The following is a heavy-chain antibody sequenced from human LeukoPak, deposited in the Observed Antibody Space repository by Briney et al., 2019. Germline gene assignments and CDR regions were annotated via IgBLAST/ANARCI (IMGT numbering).Heavy chain of an antibody. Sequence: GGSLRLSCAASGFSFTNHAMHWVRKAPGKGLEWVAVVFHDGNTEYYVDSVKGRFTIARDNSLNTVYLQMNNLRPDDTADYYCARGERGFGDAFDLWGPGTVVTVSS. J-gene: IGHJ3*01. D-gene: IGHD3-10*01. CDR1: GFSFTNHA. CDR3: ARGERGFGDAFDL. V-gene: IGHV3-30*03. CDR2: VFHDGNTE.